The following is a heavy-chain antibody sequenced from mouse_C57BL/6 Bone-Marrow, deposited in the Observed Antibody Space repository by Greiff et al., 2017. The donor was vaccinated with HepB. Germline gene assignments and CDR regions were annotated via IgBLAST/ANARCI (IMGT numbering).Heavy chain of an antibody. D-gene: IGHD1-1*01. CDR3: ARWNYYGSSSGWYFDV. CDR1: GFNIKNTY. V-gene: IGHV14-3*01. Sequence: VQLQQSVAELVRPGASVKLSCTASGFNIKNTYMHWVKQRPEQGLEWIGRIDPANGNTKYAPKFQGKATITADTSSNTAYLQLSSLTSEDTAIYYCARWNYYGSSSGWYFDVWGTGTTVTVSS. CDR2: IDPANGNT. J-gene: IGHJ1*03.